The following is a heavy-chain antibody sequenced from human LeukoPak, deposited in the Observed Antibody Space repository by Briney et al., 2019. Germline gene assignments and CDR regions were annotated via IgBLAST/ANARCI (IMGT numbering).Heavy chain of an antibody. Sequence: ASVKVSCKASGYTFTGFYMHWVRQAPGQGLEWMGWINPNSGGTNYAQKFQGRVTMTRDTSISTAYMELSRLRSDDTAVYYCARDAGGSWDEHFDYWGQGTLVTVSS. CDR1: GYTFTGFY. V-gene: IGHV1-2*02. CDR3: ARDAGGSWDEHFDY. CDR2: INPNSGGT. J-gene: IGHJ4*02. D-gene: IGHD6-13*01.